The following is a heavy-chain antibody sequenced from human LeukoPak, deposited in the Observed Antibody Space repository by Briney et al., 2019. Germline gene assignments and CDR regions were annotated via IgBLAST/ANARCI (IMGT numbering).Heavy chain of an antibody. J-gene: IGHJ4*02. CDR3: ARDFRSYYGSGSPLDY. CDR2: LSYDALNK. D-gene: IGHD3-10*01. V-gene: IGHV3-30*01. CDR1: GFTFSTYA. Sequence: GSLRLSCAASGFTFSTYAMHWVRQAPGKGLEWVASLSYDALNKYYVDSVKGRFTLSRDNSKNTLYLQMNTLRPEDTAVYYCARDFRSYYGSGSPLDYWGQGTLVTVSS.